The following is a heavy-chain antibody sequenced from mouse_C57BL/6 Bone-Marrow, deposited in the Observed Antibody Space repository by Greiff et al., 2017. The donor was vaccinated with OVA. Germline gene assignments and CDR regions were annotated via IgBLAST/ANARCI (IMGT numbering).Heavy chain of an antibody. CDR2: IDPSDSYT. V-gene: IGHV1-69*01. CDR1: GYTFTSYW. D-gene: IGHD3-2*02. Sequence: VQLQQSGAELVMPGASVKLSCKASGYTFTSYWMHWVKQRPGQGLEWIGEIDPSDSYTNYNQKFKGKSTLTVDKSSSTAYMQLSSLTSEDSAVYYCARWSSGCFAYWGQGTLVTVSA. J-gene: IGHJ3*01. CDR3: ARWSSGCFAY.